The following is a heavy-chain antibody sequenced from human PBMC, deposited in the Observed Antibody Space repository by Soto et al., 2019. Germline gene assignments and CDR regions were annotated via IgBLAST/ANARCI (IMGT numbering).Heavy chain of an antibody. CDR3: ARFSYYDFWSGYYSLSYYYYGMDV. CDR2: IYPGDSDT. J-gene: IGHJ6*02. D-gene: IGHD3-3*01. Sequence: PGESLKLSCKGAGYSFTSYWIGWVRQMPGKGLEWMGIIYPGDSDTRYSPSFQGQVTISADKSISTAYLQWSSLKASDTAMYYCARFSYYDFWSGYYSLSYYYYGMDVWGQGTTVTVSS. CDR1: GYSFTSYW. V-gene: IGHV5-51*01.